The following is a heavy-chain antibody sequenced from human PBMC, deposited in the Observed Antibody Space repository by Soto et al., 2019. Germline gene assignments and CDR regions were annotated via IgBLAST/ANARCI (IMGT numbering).Heavy chain of an antibody. Sequence: QVQLQESGPGLVKPSETLSLTCTVSGGSISNYFWSWIRQPPGKGLEWIGYIYYSGSTNYSPSLKRRFTISVDTSKNKFSRKVSSVPAADRAVYFCASHEENAHVRIWGKGPPFTVSS. V-gene: IGHV4-59*08. J-gene: IGHJ4*02. CDR1: GGSISNYF. D-gene: IGHD3-10*01. CDR2: IYYSGST. CDR3: ASHEENAHVRI.